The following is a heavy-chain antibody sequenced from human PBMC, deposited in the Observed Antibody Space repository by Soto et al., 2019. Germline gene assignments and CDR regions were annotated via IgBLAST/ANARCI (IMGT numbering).Heavy chain of an antibody. V-gene: IGHV3-9*01. CDR3: AKDSNIVVRADYFDH. Sequence: PGGSLRLSCAASGFTFDDYAMHWVRQAPGKGLEWVSGISWNSGTIGYADSVKGRFTISRDNAKNSLYLQMNSLRAEDTALYYCAKDSNIVVRADYFDHWGQGTLVTVSS. D-gene: IGHD3-22*01. CDR2: ISWNSGTI. J-gene: IGHJ4*02. CDR1: GFTFDDYA.